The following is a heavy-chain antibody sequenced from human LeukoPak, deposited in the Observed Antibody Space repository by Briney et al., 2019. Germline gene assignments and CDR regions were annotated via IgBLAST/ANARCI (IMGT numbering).Heavy chain of an antibody. CDR1: RFTFDDYA. CDR2: ISWNSGSI. D-gene: IGHD3-10*01. J-gene: IGHJ4*02. V-gene: IGHV3-9*01. CDR3: AKDIGDY. Sequence: GGSLTLSCAASRFTFDDYAMHWVRQAPGKGLEWVSGISWNSGSIGYADSVKGRFTISRDNAKNSLYLQMNSLRAEDTALYYCAKDIGDYWGQGTLVTVSS.